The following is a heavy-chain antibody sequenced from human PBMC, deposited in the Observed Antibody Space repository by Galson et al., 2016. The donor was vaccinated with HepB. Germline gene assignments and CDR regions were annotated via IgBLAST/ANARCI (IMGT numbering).Heavy chain of an antibody. CDR3: AREYHGTLYFDY. CDR2: INTNNGDT. J-gene: IGHJ4*02. D-gene: IGHD3-16*01. V-gene: IGHV1-46*01. Sequence: SVKVSCKASGYSFTNYHVHWVRQAPGQGLEYMGMINTNNGDTYYARKFQGRVTFTRDTSTTTADMELNSLGSEDSAVFFCAREYHGTLYFDYWGQGTRVTVSS. CDR1: GYSFTNYH.